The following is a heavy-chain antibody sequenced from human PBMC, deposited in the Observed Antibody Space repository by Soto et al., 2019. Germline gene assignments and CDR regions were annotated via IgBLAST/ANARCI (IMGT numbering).Heavy chain of an antibody. V-gene: IGHV3-23*01. CDR2: VAGSGGGT. CDR3: RKGRGGGILDWFDP. CDR1: GFTFSGFC. Sequence: EVRLLESGGGLVQPGGSLRLSCAASGFTFSGFCMAWVRQAPGKGLEWVATVAGSGGGTYYADSVKGRFSISRDNSKNTVYLQIYSLRPGDTALYFFRKGRGGGILDWFDPWGQGIMVTVSS. D-gene: IGHD3-16*01. J-gene: IGHJ5*02.